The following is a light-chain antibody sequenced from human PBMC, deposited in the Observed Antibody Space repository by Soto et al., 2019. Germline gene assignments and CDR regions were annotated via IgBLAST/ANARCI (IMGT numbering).Light chain of an antibody. J-gene: IGLJ1*01. CDR3: SSYTSSSTPYV. V-gene: IGLV2-14*01. CDR2: EVS. CDR1: SSDVGGYKY. Sequence: QSALTQPASVSGSPGQSITISCSGTSSDVGGYKYVSWYQQHPGKAPKLMIYEVSYRPSGVSNRFSGSKSGNTASLTISGLQAEDEADYYCSSYTSSSTPYVFGTGTKLTVL.